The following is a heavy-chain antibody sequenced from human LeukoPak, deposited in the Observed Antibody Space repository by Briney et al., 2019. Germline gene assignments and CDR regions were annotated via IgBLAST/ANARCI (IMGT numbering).Heavy chain of an antibody. D-gene: IGHD4-17*01. V-gene: IGHV1-46*01. CDR2: INPSGGST. J-gene: IGHJ4*02. CDR1: GYTFTSYC. CDR3: ARGDSDDSGVFRTFQF. Sequence: ASVEVSFKASGYTFTSYCMHWVRQPPAPGLEWMGIINPSGGSTSYAQKFQGRVTMTRDMSTRTDYMELSSLRSEDTAMYFCARGDSDDSGVFRTFQFWGQGTLVTVSS.